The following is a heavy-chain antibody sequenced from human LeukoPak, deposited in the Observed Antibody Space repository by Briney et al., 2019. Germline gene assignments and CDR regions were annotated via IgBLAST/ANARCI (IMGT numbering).Heavy chain of an antibody. CDR1: GGTFSSYA. D-gene: IGHD3-22*01. CDR2: IIPILGIA. J-gene: IGHJ4*02. V-gene: IGHV1-69*04. CDR3: ASWDTTYYYDSSGYYHFDY. Sequence: GASVKVSCKASGGTFSSYAISWVRQAPGQGLEWMGRIIPILGIANYAQKFQGRVTITADKSTSTAYMELSSLRSEDTAVYYCASWDTTYYYDSSGYYHFDYWGQGTLVTVSS.